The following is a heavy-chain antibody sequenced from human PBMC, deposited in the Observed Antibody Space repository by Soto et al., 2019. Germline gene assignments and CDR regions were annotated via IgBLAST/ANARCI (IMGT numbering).Heavy chain of an antibody. J-gene: IGHJ5*02. D-gene: IGHD1-26*01. CDR2: ISGSSGTI. Sequence: PGGSLRLSCAASGFTFSTYIMNWVRQAPGKGLERVSDISGSSGTIYYADSVKGRFNISRDNAKNSLYLQMNSLRVEYMALYYCLRGATHRTWLDPWGQGTPVTVSS. V-gene: IGHV3-48*01. CDR3: LRGATHRTWLDP. CDR1: GFTFSTYI.